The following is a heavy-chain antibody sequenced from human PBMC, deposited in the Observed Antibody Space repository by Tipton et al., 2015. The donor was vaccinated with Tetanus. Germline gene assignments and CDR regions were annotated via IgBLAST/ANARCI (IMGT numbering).Heavy chain of an antibody. V-gene: IGHV3-23*01. D-gene: IGHD3-10*01. CDR3: ANQGPGSLWFGES. Sequence: SLRLSCAASGFTFSSYAMSWVRQAPGKGLEWVSAISGSGGSTYYADSVKGRFTISRDNSKNTLYLQMNSLRAEDTAVYYCANQGPGSLWFGESWGQGTLVTVSS. J-gene: IGHJ5*02. CDR1: GFTFSSYA. CDR2: ISGSGGST.